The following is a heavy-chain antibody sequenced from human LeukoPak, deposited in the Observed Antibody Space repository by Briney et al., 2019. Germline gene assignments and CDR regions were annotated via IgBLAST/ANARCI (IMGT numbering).Heavy chain of an antibody. V-gene: IGHV4-38-2*02. CDR2: IYHSGST. J-gene: IGHJ5*02. D-gene: IGHD3-3*01. CDR3: ARLGILLRFLERLP. CDR1: GYSISSGYY. Sequence: SETLSLTCTVSGYSISSGYYWGCIRQPPRKGLEWIGSIYHSGSTYYNPSLKSRVTISVDTSKHPFSLNVSSVTAADTVVYYCARLGILLRFLERLPWRQGTLVTVSS.